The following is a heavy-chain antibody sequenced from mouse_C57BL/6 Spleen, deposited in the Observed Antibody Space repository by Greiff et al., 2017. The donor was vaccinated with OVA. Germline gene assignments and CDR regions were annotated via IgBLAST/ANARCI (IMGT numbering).Heavy chain of an antibody. V-gene: IGHV1-52*01. D-gene: IGHD3-2*02. J-gene: IGHJ3*01. CDR2: IDPSDSET. CDR1: GYTFTSYW. Sequence: VQLQQPGAELVRPGSSVKLSCKASGYTFTSYWMHWVKQRPIQGLEWIGNIDPSDSETHYNQKFKDKATLTVDKSSSTAYMQLSSLTSEDSAVYYCARTADSSGYWFAYWGQGTLVTVSA. CDR3: ARTADSSGYWFAY.